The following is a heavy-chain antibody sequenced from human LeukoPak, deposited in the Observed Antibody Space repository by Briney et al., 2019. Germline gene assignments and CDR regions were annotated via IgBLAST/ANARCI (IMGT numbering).Heavy chain of an antibody. D-gene: IGHD6-13*01. V-gene: IGHV3-53*01. CDR2: IYSGEST. J-gene: IGHJ4*02. CDR3: GGRHGCSSFFDY. Sequence: PPESLSLSCAVSGFSLSSYYTSWVRQPPGEGLEWVYDIYSGESTYYADSPKGRLTISRDNSKNTLYLQMSSLRAEDTAVYCCGGRHGCSSFFDYWGQGTLVTVSS. CDR1: GFSLSSYY.